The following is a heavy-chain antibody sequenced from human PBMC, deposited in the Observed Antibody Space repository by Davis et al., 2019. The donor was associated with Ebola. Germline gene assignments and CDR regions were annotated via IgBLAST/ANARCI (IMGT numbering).Heavy chain of an antibody. CDR3: AREGISSGRAGSSDY. D-gene: IGHD6-19*01. Sequence: GESLKISCAASGFTVSSKYMSWVRQAPGKGLEWVSVIFSGGTTYYADSVKGRFTLSRDSSKNTLYLQMNSLRAEDTAVYYCAREGISSGRAGSSDYWGQGTLVTVAS. CDR1: GFTVSSKY. J-gene: IGHJ4*02. CDR2: IFSGGTT. V-gene: IGHV3-53*01.